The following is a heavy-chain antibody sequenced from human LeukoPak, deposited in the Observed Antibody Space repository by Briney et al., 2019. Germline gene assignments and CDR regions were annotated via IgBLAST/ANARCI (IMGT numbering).Heavy chain of an antibody. CDR1: GGTFSRHA. Sequence: ASVKVSCKASGGTFSRHALSWVRQAPGQGLEWMGRIVPILGVTNFAQKFQGRVAITADTSTSTAYMELSSLRSEDTAVYYCARDLVGSTTGWFDPWGQGTLVTASS. J-gene: IGHJ5*02. D-gene: IGHD1-26*01. CDR2: IVPILGVT. CDR3: ARDLVGSTTGWFDP. V-gene: IGHV1-69*04.